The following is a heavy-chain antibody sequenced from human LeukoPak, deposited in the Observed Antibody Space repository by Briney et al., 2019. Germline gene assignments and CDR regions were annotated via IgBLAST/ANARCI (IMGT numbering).Heavy chain of an antibody. J-gene: IGHJ4*02. CDR3: ARERRDYGDYGHKYFDY. CDR2: INPNSGGT. V-gene: IGHV1-2*02. D-gene: IGHD4-17*01. CDR1: GYIFTGYY. Sequence: ASVKVSCKASGYIFTGYYMHWVRQAPGQGLEWMGWINPNSGGTNYAQKFQGRVTMTRDTSISTAYMELSRLRSDDTAVYYCARERRDYGDYGHKYFDYWGQGTLVTVSS.